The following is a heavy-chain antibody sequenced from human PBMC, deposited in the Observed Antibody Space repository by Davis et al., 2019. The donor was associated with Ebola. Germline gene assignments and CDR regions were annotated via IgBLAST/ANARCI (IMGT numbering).Heavy chain of an antibody. D-gene: IGHD6-19*01. V-gene: IGHV1-2*06. CDR2: IHSGSGVT. J-gene: IGHJ4*02. CDR1: GYTFTDFY. CDR3: ARVPPHTSGWGHDYFDY. Sequence: AASVKVSCKTSGYTFTDFYIHWVRQAPGQGLECMGRIHSGSGVTEYSQTFQDRVTMTRDTSITTAYMELTRLTSDDTATYFCARVPPHTSGWGHDYFDYWGQGALVTVSS.